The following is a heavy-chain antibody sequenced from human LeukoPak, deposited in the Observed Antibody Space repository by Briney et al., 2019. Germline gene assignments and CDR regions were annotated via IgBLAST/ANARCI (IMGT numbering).Heavy chain of an antibody. Sequence: PSETLSLTCTVSGGPISSNTYYWDWIRQPPGKGLECIGSIYYGGSTYYNPSLKSRVIISVDTSKNQFSLKLSSVTAADTAVYYCARAYYYASSAFDIWGQGTMVTVSS. D-gene: IGHD3-22*01. CDR1: GGPISSNTYY. J-gene: IGHJ3*02. V-gene: IGHV4-39*01. CDR2: IYYGGST. CDR3: ARAYYYASSAFDI.